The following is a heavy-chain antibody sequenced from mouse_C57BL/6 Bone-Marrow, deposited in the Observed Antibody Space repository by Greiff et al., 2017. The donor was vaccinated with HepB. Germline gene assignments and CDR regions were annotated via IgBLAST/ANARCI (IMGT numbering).Heavy chain of an antibody. D-gene: IGHD1-1*01. CDR3: ARDPIYYGSSHWYFDV. CDR1: GYSITSGYY. Sequence: ESGPGLVKPSQSLSLTCSVTGYSITSGYYWNWIRQFPGNTLEWMGYISYDGSNNYNPSLKNRISITRDTSKNQFFLKLNSVTTEDTATYYCARDPIYYGSSHWYFDVWGTGTTVTVSS. V-gene: IGHV3-6*01. CDR2: ISYDGSN. J-gene: IGHJ1*03.